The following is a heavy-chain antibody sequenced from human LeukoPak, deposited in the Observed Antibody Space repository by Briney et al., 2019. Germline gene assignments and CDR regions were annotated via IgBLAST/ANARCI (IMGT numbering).Heavy chain of an antibody. CDR3: ARVFEYYDSSGYFGALFDY. Sequence: SETLSLTCTVSGASISRDYWTWIRQPPGKGLEWIGYIYNSGSTTYSPSLNSRVTISLDTSNNQVSLRLSSVTAADTAVYYCARVFEYYDSSGYFGALFDYWGQGTLVTVSS. CDR2: IYNSGST. V-gene: IGHV4-59*01. J-gene: IGHJ4*02. CDR1: GASISRDY. D-gene: IGHD3-22*01.